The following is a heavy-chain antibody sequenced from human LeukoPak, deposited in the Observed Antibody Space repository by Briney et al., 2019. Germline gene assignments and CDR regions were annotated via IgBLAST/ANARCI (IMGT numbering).Heavy chain of an antibody. J-gene: IGHJ4*02. Sequence: GGSLRLSCAASGFTFSSFAMNWVRQAPGKGLEWVSTMGGDATSTYYADSVKGRFTISRDNSKTTLFLQMNSLRAEDTAVYYCAKRTTGGSWYSSDSWGQGTLVTVSS. CDR3: AKRTTGGSWYSSDS. D-gene: IGHD6-13*01. V-gene: IGHV3-23*01. CDR2: MGGDATST. CDR1: GFTFSSFA.